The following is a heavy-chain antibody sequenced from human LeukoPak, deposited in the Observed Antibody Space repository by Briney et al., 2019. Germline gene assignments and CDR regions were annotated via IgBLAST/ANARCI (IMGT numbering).Heavy chain of an antibody. V-gene: IGHV1-8*01. D-gene: IGHD2-2*01. Sequence: SVKVSCKTSGYTFSSYDVNWVRQAPGQGLEYMGWMNPNRGNTGCAQKFRGRITMTSDASITSAYMELSSLTSEDTAVYYCARAVRNQLLSEYWGQGTLITVSS. CDR2: MNPNRGNT. CDR1: GYTFSSYD. J-gene: IGHJ4*02. CDR3: ARAVRNQLLSEY.